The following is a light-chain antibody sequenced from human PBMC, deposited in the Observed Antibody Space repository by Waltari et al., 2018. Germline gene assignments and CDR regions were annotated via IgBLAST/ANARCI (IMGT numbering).Light chain of an antibody. CDR1: SGHTSNI. Sequence: QLVLTQSPSASASLGASVRLTCTLDSGHTSNIIPWHQQQPEKGPRSLLNVNRDGSHSKGDELPDRFSRSGSGAGRYLTISNCQSEYEADYYCQTGGHGTWVFGGGTKLTVL. J-gene: IGLJ3*02. CDR2: VNRDGSH. CDR3: QTGGHGTWV. V-gene: IGLV4-69*01.